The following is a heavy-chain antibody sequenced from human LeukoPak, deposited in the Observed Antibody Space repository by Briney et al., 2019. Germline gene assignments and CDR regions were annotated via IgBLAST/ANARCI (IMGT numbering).Heavy chain of an antibody. V-gene: IGHV4-34*01. CDR1: GGSFSGYF. D-gene: IGHD5-18*01. J-gene: IGHJ4*02. Sequence: SETLSLTCAVYGGSFSGYFWSWIRQPPGKGLEWIGEINHSGSTNYNPSLKSRVTISVDTSKNQFPLKLSSVTAADTAVYYCAREYSYGFDYWGQGTLVTVSS. CDR3: AREYSYGFDY. CDR2: INHSGST.